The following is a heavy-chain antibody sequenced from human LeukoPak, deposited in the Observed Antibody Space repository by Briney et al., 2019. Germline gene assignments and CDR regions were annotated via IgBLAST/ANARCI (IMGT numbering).Heavy chain of an antibody. CDR2: ISSSSTI. CDR3: ARVGALSSSWLLY. J-gene: IGHJ4*02. D-gene: IGHD6-13*01. Sequence: GGSLRLSCAASGFTFSSYSMNWVRQAPGKGLEWVSYISSSSTIYYADSVKGRFTISRDNAKNSLYLQMNSLRAEDTAVYFCARVGALSSSWLLYWGQGTLVTVSS. CDR1: GFTFSSYS. V-gene: IGHV3-48*04.